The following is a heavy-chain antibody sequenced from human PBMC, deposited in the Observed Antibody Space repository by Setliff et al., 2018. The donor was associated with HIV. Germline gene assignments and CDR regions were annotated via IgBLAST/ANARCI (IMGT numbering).Heavy chain of an antibody. CDR2: IHYSGAT. V-gene: IGHV4-59*01. J-gene: IGHJ4*02. Sequence: PSETLSLTCTVSGVSITYNYWTWIRQPPGKGPEWIGYIHYSGATAFNPSLNSRVTMSMDPSKNQVSLNMTSVTAADTAAYYCARIGWKQGAVGSFCDYWGQGALVTVSS. CDR3: ARIGWKQGAVGSFCDY. D-gene: IGHD3-10*01. CDR1: GVSITYNY.